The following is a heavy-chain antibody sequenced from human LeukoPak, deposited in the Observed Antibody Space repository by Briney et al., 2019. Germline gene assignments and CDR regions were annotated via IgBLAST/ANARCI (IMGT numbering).Heavy chain of an antibody. J-gene: IGHJ4*02. CDR3: ARAPDGQLWLNFGY. CDR2: IYSGGST. V-gene: IGHV3-53*01. D-gene: IGHD5-18*01. Sequence: GGSPRLSCAAYGFTFNTYGMNWVRQAPGKGLEWVSVIYSGGSTYYADSVKGRFTISRDNSKNTLYLQMNSLRAEDTAVYYCARAPDGQLWLNFGYWGQETLVTVSS. CDR1: GFTFNTYG.